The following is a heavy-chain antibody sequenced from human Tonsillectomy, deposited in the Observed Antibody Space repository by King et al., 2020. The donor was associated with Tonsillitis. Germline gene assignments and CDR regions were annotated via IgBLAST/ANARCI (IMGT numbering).Heavy chain of an antibody. D-gene: IGHD6-19*01. CDR1: GFTFDDYA. CDR3: AKDRGRXWLAPHP. CDR2: ISWNSGSI. V-gene: IGHV3-9*01. Sequence: VQLVESGGGLVQPGRSLRLSCAASGFTFDDYAMHWVRQAPGKGLEWVSGISWNSGSIGYADSVKGRFTISRDNAKNSLYLQMNSLRAEDTALYYCAKDRGRXWLAPHPWGQGTLVTVSS. J-gene: IGHJ5*02.